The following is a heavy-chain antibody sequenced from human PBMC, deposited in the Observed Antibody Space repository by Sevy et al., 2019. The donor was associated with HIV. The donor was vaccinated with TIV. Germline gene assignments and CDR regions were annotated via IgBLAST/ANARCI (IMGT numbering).Heavy chain of an antibody. CDR2: INGDGSRT. J-gene: IGHJ5*02. CDR1: GSTFSSDW. V-gene: IGHV3-74*01. CDR3: TRDVWSDSYRNWFDP. D-gene: IGHD3-3*01. Sequence: GGSLRLSCVASGSTFSSDWMYWVRQAPGKGLEWVSRINGDGSRTTYADSVKGRFTIYRDNAKNTLFLQMNSLRVEDTAVYYCTRDVWSDSYRNWFDPWGQGTLVTVSS.